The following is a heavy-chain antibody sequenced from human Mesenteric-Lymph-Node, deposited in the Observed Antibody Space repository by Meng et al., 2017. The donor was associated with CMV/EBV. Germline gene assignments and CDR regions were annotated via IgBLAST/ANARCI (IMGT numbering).Heavy chain of an antibody. Sequence: SETLSLTCTVSGGSISSSSYYWGWIRQPPGKGLEWIGEINHSGSTNYNPSLKSRVTISVDTSKNQFSLKLSSVTAADTAVYYCARGPRGAMVAVDYWGQGTLVTVSS. J-gene: IGHJ4*02. V-gene: IGHV4-39*07. CDR2: INHSGST. CDR3: ARGPRGAMVAVDY. D-gene: IGHD5-18*01. CDR1: GGSISSSSYY.